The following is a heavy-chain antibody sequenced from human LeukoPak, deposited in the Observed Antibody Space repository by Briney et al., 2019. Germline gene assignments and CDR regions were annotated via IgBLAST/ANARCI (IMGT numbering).Heavy chain of an antibody. V-gene: IGHV1-46*01. J-gene: IGHJ4*02. CDR1: GYTFTSYY. CDR2: INPSGGST. CDR3: SRGLRYFDWLDTYFDY. Sequence: GGSVKVSGTASGYTFTSYYMHWVRQAPGQGLEWMGIINPSGGSTSYAQKFQGRVTMTRDTSTSTVYMELSSLRSEDTAVYYCSRGLRYFDWLDTYFDYWGQGTLVTVSS. D-gene: IGHD3-9*01.